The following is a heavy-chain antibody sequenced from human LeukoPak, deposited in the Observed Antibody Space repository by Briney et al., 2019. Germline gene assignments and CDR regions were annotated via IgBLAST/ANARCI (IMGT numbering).Heavy chain of an antibody. CDR2: IYYSGST. J-gene: IGHJ6*03. V-gene: IGHV4-39*07. CDR1: GGSISSSSYY. Sequence: TLSETLSLTCTVSGGSISSSSYYWGWIRQPPGKGLEWIGSIYYSGSTYYNPSLKSRVTISVDTSKNQFSLKLSSVTAADTAVYYCARESTLSIAALSPMDVWGKGTTVTVSS. CDR3: ARESTLSIAALSPMDV. D-gene: IGHD6-6*01.